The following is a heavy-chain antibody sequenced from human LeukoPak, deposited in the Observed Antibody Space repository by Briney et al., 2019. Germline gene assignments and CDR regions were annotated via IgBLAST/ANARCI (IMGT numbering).Heavy chain of an antibody. V-gene: IGHV1-18*01. J-gene: IGHJ4*02. CDR1: GYTFTSYG. D-gene: IGHD2-2*01. CDR2: ISAYNGNT. Sequence: GASVTVSCKASGYTFTSYGISWVRQAPGQGLEWMGWISAYNGNTNYAQKLQGRVTMTTDTSTSTAYMELRSLRSDDTAVYYCARDIVVVPAAMPGITGTIGYWGQGTLVTASS. CDR3: ARDIVVVPAAMPGITGTIGY.